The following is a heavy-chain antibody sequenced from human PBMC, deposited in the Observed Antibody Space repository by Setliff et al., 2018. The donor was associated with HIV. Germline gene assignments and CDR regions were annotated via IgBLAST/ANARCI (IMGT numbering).Heavy chain of an antibody. D-gene: IGHD6-6*01. Sequence: SETLSLTCTLFGGSISTVTYYWAWIRQPPGKGLEWIGNIHYSGNTYYTSSLQSRVIISADASKSQFYLRLSSVTAADTGVYYCARVRGYSSSSRDFYYHNMEVWGKGTTVTVSS. CDR3: ARVRGYSSSSRDFYYHNMEV. CDR1: GGSISTVTYY. CDR2: IHYSGNT. J-gene: IGHJ6*03. V-gene: IGHV4-39*02.